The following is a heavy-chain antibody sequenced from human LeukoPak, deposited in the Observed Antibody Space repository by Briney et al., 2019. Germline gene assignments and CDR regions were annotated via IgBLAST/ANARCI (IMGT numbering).Heavy chain of an antibody. CDR2: IYYSGST. Sequence: PSETLSLTCTVSGGSISSGGYYWSWIRQHPGKGLEWIGYIYYSGSTYYNPSLKSRVTISVDTSKNQFSLKLSSVTAADTAVYYCARVVGSVTTFDYWGQGTLVTVSS. J-gene: IGHJ4*02. CDR3: ARVVGSVTTFDY. CDR1: GGSISSGGYY. D-gene: IGHD4-17*01. V-gene: IGHV4-31*03.